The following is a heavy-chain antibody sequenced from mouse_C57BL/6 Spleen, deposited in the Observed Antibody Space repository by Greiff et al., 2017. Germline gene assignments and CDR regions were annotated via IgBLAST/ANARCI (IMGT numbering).Heavy chain of an antibody. J-gene: IGHJ4*01. Sequence: EVKLVESGGDLVKPGGSLKLSCAASGFTFSSYGMSWVRQTPDKRLEWVATISSGGSYTYYPDSVKGRFTISRDNAKNTLYLQMSSLKSEDTAMYYCARERDWERDAMDYWGQGTSVTVSS. V-gene: IGHV5-6*01. D-gene: IGHD4-1*01. CDR3: ARERDWERDAMDY. CDR1: GFTFSSYG. CDR2: ISSGGSYT.